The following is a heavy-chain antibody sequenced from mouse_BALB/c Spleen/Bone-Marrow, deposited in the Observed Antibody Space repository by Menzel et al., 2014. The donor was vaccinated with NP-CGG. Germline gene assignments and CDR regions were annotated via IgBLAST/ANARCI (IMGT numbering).Heavy chain of an antibody. CDR1: GYTFTTYV. CDR3: EKGGNYRYDFDY. D-gene: IGHD2-14*01. Sequence: EVQLQQFGPELVKPWASVKMSCKASGYTFTTYVMHWVKQKPGHGLEWIGYINPYNDCSKYTEKFKANSTLTSDKSSRTACMELRCLDSEDYAVYYCEKGGNYRYDFDYWGQGTTLTVSS. V-gene: IGHV1-14*01. CDR2: INPYNDCS. J-gene: IGHJ2*01.